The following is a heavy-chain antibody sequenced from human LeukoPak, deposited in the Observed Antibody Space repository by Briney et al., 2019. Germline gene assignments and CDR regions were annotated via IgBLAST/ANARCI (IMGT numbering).Heavy chain of an antibody. D-gene: IGHD3-16*01. Sequence: SQTLSLTCTVSGDSMSSYYWDFIRQPAGEGMEWIGRIHTSWSTYYNPSLKSRIPMSVDTSRNQFSLRLTSVTAADTAVYYCARGDYYDGGGRNWCDPWGEGTLVTVSS. J-gene: IGHJ5*02. CDR2: IHTSWST. V-gene: IGHV4-4*07. CDR1: GDSMSSYY. CDR3: ARGDYYDGGGRNWCDP.